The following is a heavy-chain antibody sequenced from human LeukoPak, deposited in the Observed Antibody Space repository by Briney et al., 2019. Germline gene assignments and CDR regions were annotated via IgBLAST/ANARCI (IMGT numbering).Heavy chain of an antibody. Sequence: PSETLSLTCTVSGGSISSYYWGWIRQPPGKGLEWIGYIYYSGSTNYNPSLKSRVTISVDTSKNQFSLKLSSVTAADTAVYYCASSGSGYYSNYGWYFDLWGRGTLVTVSS. J-gene: IGHJ2*01. D-gene: IGHD4-11*01. CDR3: ASSGSGYYSNYGWYFDL. CDR1: GGSISSYY. V-gene: IGHV4-59*01. CDR2: IYYSGST.